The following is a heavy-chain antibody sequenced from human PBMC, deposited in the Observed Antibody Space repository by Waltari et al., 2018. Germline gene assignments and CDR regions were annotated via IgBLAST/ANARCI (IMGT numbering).Heavy chain of an antibody. CDR2: ISSSSTI. V-gene: IGHV3-48*04. J-gene: IGHJ3*02. CDR1: GFTFSSYS. Sequence: EVQLLESGGGLVQPGGSLRLSCAASGFTFSSYSMNWVRQAPGKGLEWVSYISSSSTIYYADSVKGRFTISRDNAKNSLYLQMNSLRAEDTAVYYCAREGSADDAFDIWGQGTMVTVSS. CDR3: AREGSADDAFDI.